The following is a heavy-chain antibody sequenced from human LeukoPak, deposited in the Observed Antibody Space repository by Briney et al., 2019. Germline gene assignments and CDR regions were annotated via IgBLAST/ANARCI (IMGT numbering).Heavy chain of an antibody. V-gene: IGHV1-18*01. CDR3: ATSGIGPAAGYYYYGMDV. D-gene: IGHD2-2*01. J-gene: IGHJ6*02. CDR1: GYTFTSYG. Sequence: RASVKVSCKASGYTFTSYGISWVRQAPGQGLEWMGWISAYNGNTNYAQKLQGRVTMTTDTSTSTAYMELRSLRSDDTVVYYCATSGIGPAAGYYYYGMDVWGQGTTVTVSS. CDR2: ISAYNGNT.